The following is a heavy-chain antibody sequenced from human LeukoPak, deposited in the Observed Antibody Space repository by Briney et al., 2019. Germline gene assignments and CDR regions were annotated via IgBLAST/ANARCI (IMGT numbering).Heavy chain of an antibody. CDR2: FYIDGNT. V-gene: IGHV3-66*01. J-gene: IGHJ4*02. D-gene: IGHD5-24*01. Sequence: TGGSLRLSCAASGFTVSRYYMSCIRQAPGKGLEWVSVFYIDGNTYYADSVKGRFTISRDSSKNTMYLQMNSLRAEDTAVYYCARGDGYNFFDYWGQGTLVTVSS. CDR3: ARGDGYNFFDY. CDR1: GFTVSRYY.